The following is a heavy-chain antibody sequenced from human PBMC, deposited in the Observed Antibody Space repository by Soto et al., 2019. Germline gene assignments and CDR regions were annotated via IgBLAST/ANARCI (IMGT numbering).Heavy chain of an antibody. V-gene: IGHV3-21*01. CDR3: ARDPYDFWSGPDH. CDR2: ISRDSTYL. J-gene: IGHJ4*02. Sequence: GGSLRLSCAASGFTFSSYNMNWVRQAPGKGLEWVSSISRDSTYLYYADSVRGRFTISRDNAKKSVFLQMDSLSGDDTAVYFCARDPYDFWSGPDHWGQGILVTVSS. D-gene: IGHD3-3*01. CDR1: GFTFSSYN.